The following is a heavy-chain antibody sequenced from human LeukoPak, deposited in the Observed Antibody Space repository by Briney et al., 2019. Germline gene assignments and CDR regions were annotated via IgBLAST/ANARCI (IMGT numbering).Heavy chain of an antibody. D-gene: IGHD5-24*01. CDR1: GYTFTSYY. CDR2: INPSGGST. V-gene: IGHV1-46*01. CDR3: AKIGGWLQITDY. J-gene: IGHJ4*02. Sequence: ASVKVSCKASGYTFTSYYMHWVRQAPGQGLEWMGIINPSGGSTSYAQKFQGRVTMTRDTSTSTVYMELSSLRSEDTALYYCAKIGGWLQITDYWGQGTLVTVSS.